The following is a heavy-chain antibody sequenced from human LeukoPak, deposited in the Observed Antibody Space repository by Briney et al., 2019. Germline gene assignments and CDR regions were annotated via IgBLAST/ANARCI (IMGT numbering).Heavy chain of an antibody. CDR2: INPNSGGT. Sequence: ASVKVSCKASGYTFTGYYMHWVRQAPGQGLEWMGWINPNSGGTNYAQKFQGRVTMTRDTSISTAYMELSRLRSDDTAVYYCASGASGVYTVTTSWFDPWSEGTLVTVYS. V-gene: IGHV1-2*02. CDR3: ASGASGVYTVTTSWFDP. CDR1: GYTFTGYY. D-gene: IGHD4-17*01. J-gene: IGHJ5*02.